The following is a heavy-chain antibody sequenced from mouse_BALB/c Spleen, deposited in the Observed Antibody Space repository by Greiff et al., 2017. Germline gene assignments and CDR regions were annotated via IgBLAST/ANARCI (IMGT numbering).Heavy chain of an antibody. D-gene: IGHD1-1*01. CDR3: ARNYGPFMDY. CDR2: INPSNGGT. J-gene: IGHJ4*01. V-gene: IGHV1S81*02. CDR1: GFNIKDTY. Sequence: QVQLQQSGAELVKPGASVKLSCTASGFNIKDTYMHWVKQRPEQGLERIGEINPSNGGTNYNEKFKSKATLTVDKSSSTAYMQLSSLTSEDSAVYYCARNYGPFMDYWGQGTSVTVSS.